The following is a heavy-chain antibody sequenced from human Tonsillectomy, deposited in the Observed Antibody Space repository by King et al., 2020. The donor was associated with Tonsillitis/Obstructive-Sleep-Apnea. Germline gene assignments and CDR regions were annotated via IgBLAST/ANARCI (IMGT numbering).Heavy chain of an antibody. V-gene: IGHV3-30*04. CDR1: GFTFSSYA. J-gene: IGHJ4*02. D-gene: IGHD3-22*01. CDR2: ISSDGNNK. Sequence: QVQLVESGGGVVQPGRSLRLSCAASGFTFSSYAMHWVRQAPGRGLEWVAVISSDGNNKYYADSVKGRFTISRDNSKNTVYLQMKSLRAEATAVYYCARVDTMIVVVTYFDYWGQGTLVTVSS. CDR3: ARVDTMIVVVTYFDY.